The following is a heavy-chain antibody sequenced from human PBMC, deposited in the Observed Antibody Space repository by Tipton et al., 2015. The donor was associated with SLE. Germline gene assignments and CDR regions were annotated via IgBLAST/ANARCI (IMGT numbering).Heavy chain of an antibody. Sequence: SLRLSCAASGFTFSSYAMSWVRQAPGKGLEWVSAISGGIITTDYADSVKGQFTISRDNSKHMVYLQMDGLRVDDTAVYYCARRGGYRAYEDYFDSWGQGTLVTVSS. CDR2: ISGGIITT. D-gene: IGHD5-12*01. CDR3: ARRGGYRAYEDYFDS. V-gene: IGHV3-23*01. CDR1: GFTFSSYA. J-gene: IGHJ4*02.